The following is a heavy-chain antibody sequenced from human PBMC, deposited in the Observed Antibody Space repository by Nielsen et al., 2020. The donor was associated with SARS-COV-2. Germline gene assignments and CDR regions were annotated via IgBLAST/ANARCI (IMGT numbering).Heavy chain of an antibody. CDR3: AREGPNWTYYFDY. D-gene: IGHD1-20*01. CDR1: GFTFDDYG. J-gene: IGHJ4*02. V-gene: IGHV3-20*04. Sequence: GESLKISCAASGFTFDDYGMSWVRQAPGKGLEWVSGINWNGGSTYYANSVKGRFTISRDNSKNTLYLQMGSLRAEDMAVYYCAREGPNWTYYFDYWGQGTLVTVSS. CDR2: INWNGGST.